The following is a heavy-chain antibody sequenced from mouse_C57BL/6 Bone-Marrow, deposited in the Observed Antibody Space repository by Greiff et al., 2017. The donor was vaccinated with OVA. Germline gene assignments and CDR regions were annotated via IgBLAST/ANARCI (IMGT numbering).Heavy chain of an antibody. Sequence: QVQLQQPGAELVKPGASVKMSCKASGYTFTSYWITWVKQRPGQGLEWIGDIYPGSGSTNYNEKFKSKATLTVDTSSSTAYMQLSSLTSEDSAVYYCARSNDYDRGYWYFDVWGTGTTVTVSS. CDR1: GYTFTSYW. D-gene: IGHD2-4*01. V-gene: IGHV1-55*01. CDR2: IYPGSGST. J-gene: IGHJ1*03. CDR3: ARSNDYDRGYWYFDV.